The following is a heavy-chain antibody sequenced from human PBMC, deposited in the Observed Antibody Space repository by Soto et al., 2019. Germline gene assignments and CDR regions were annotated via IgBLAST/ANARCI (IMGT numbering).Heavy chain of an antibody. Sequence: EVQLVESGGGLVRPGGSRRPSCAASGFTSISYPMHWVRQAPGKGLEYVSAISSNGGSTYYANSVKGRFTISRDNSKNTLYLQMGSLRAEDMAVYYCARQWLDSYYFDYWGQGTLVTVSS. V-gene: IGHV3-64*01. J-gene: IGHJ4*02. CDR2: ISSNGGST. D-gene: IGHD6-19*01. CDR1: GFTSISYP. CDR3: ARQWLDSYYFDY.